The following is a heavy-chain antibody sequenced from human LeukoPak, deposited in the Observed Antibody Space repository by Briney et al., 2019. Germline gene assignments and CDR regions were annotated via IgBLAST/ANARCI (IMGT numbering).Heavy chain of an antibody. Sequence: SVKVSRKASGGTFSSYAISWVRQAPGQGLEWMGGIIPIFGTANYAQKFQGRVTITADESTSTAYMELSSLRSEDTAAYYCARGPTECSSTSCYEKSGGYYYYYGMDVWGKGTTVTVSS. CDR3: ARGPTECSSTSCYEKSGGYYYYYGMDV. J-gene: IGHJ6*04. CDR1: GGTFSSYA. CDR2: IIPIFGTA. V-gene: IGHV1-69*01. D-gene: IGHD2-2*01.